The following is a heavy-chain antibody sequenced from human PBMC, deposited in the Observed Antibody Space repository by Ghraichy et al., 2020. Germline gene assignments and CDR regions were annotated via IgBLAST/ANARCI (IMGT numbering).Heavy chain of an antibody. D-gene: IGHD2-15*01. V-gene: IGHV4-59*01. CDR2: IYYSGST. J-gene: IGHJ4*02. CDR1: GGSISSYY. CDR3: ARGGYSWDFDY. Sequence: SETLSLTCTVSGGSISSYYWSWIRQPPGKGLEWIGYIYYSGSTNYNPSLKSRVTISVDTSKNQFSLKLSSVTAADTAVYYCARGGYSWDFDYWGQGTLVTVSS.